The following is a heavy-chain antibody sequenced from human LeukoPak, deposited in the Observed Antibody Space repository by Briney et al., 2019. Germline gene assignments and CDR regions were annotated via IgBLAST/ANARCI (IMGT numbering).Heavy chain of an antibody. CDR2: TRFDGSIK. V-gene: IGHV3-33*01. J-gene: IGHJ4*02. Sequence: GGSLRLSCAVSGFIFSDYGFHWVRQAPGKGLEWVAVTRFDGSIKQYADSVKGRFTISRDDSKNTLYLQMNFLESEDAAVYYCARWGGTRQYYFDYWGQGTLVTVSS. CDR1: GFIFSDYG. D-gene: IGHD1-1*01. CDR3: ARWGGTRQYYFDY.